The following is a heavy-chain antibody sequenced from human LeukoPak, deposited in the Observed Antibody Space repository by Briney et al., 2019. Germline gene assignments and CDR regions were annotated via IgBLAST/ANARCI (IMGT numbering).Heavy chain of an antibody. D-gene: IGHD3-3*01. CDR2: INSGGTVT. CDR3: ARANFYDFWSQIDY. V-gene: IGHV3-74*01. CDR1: GFTFSDFW. J-gene: IGHJ4*02. Sequence: GGSLRLSCAASGFTFSDFWMHWVRQAPGKGLVWVSRINSGGTVTNYADSVKGRFTISRDNAKNSLYLQMNSLRAEDTAVYYCARANFYDFWSQIDYWGQGTLVTVSS.